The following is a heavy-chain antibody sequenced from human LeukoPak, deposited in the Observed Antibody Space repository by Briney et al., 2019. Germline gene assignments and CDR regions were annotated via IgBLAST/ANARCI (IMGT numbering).Heavy chain of an antibody. D-gene: IGHD4-23*01. CDR3: ARHTSYGGNRPLNY. Sequence: NAGESLKISCKGSGYSFTSYWIGWVRQMPGKGLEWMRIIYPGDSDTRYSPSFQGQVTISADKSISTAYLQWSSLKASDTAMYYCARHTSYGGNRPLNYWGQGTLVTVSS. V-gene: IGHV5-51*01. CDR1: GYSFTSYW. CDR2: IYPGDSDT. J-gene: IGHJ4*02.